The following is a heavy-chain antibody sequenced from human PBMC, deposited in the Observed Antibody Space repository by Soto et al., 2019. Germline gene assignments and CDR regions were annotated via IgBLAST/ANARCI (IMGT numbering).Heavy chain of an antibody. CDR2: ISSSSSTI. CDR3: ARAHHGSGSYRAPDY. J-gene: IGHJ4*02. Sequence: EVQLVESGGGLVQPGGSLRLSCAASGFTFSSYSMNWVRQAPGKGLEWVSYISSSSSTIYYADSVKGRFTISRENPKNSLYLEMNSLRAEDTAVYYCARAHHGSGSYRAPDYWGQGTLVNVSS. D-gene: IGHD3-10*01. CDR1: GFTFSSYS. V-gene: IGHV3-48*01.